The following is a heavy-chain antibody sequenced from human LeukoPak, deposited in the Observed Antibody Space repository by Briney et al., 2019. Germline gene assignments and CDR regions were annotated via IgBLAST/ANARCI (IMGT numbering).Heavy chain of an antibody. CDR1: GYSFTSYW. V-gene: IGHV5-51*01. CDR3: ARHRTDGYNYSPFDY. Sequence: GESLKISCKGSGYSFTSYWIGWVRQMPGKGLEWMGIIYPGDSDTRYSPSFQGQVTISADKSISTAYLQWSSLKASDTAMYYCARHRTDGYNYSPFDYWGQGTLVTVSS. J-gene: IGHJ4*02. CDR2: IYPGDSDT. D-gene: IGHD5-24*01.